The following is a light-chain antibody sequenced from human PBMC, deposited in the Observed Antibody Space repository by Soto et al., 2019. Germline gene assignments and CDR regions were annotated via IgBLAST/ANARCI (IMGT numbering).Light chain of an antibody. CDR1: QSLSSY. CDR3: QQSYSTPYT. Sequence: DIQMTQAPSSLSASVGDRVTITCRASQSLSSYLNCYQQKPGKAPKLLIYAASSLQSGVPSRFSGSGSGKDFTVTISSLPPEDFATYFCQQSYSTPYTFGQGTQLAIK. J-gene: IGKJ2*01. V-gene: IGKV1-39*01. CDR2: AAS.